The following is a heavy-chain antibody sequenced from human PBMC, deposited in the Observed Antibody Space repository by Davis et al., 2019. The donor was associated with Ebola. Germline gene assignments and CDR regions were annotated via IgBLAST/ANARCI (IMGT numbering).Heavy chain of an antibody. CDR1: GYTFTSYG. CDR3: ARDVEVVGIAAGSYLYYYGMDV. D-gene: IGHD3-10*01. J-gene: IGHJ6*02. Sequence: ASVKVSCKASGYTFTSYGISWVRQAPGQGLEWMGWISAYNGNTNYAQKLQGRVTMTTDTSTSTAYMELRSLRSDDTAVYYCARDVEVVGIAAGSYLYYYGMDVWGQGTTVTVSS. V-gene: IGHV1-18*01. CDR2: ISAYNGNT.